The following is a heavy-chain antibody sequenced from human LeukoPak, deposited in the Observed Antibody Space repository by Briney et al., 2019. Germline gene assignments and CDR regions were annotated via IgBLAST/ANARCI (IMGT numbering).Heavy chain of an antibody. Sequence: GGSLRLSCAASGFTFSSSWMSWVRQAPGKGLEWVANIKYDGSEIDYVDSVKGRFTISRDNAKNSLYLQMNSLRAEDTAVYYCARDIAAPGLFFDYWGQGTLVTVSS. CDR2: IKYDGSEI. CDR1: GFTFSSSW. D-gene: IGHD6-13*01. V-gene: IGHV3-7*01. CDR3: ARDIAAPGLFFDY. J-gene: IGHJ4*02.